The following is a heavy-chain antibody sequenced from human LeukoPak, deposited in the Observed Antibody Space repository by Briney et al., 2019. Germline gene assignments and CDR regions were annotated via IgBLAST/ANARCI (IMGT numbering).Heavy chain of an antibody. CDR3: ARERGYCSGGSCYEGRYYYGMDV. J-gene: IGHJ6*02. V-gene: IGHV4-30-4*01. CDR2: IYYSGST. Sequence: KTSETLSLTCAVYGGSFSGYYWSWIRQPPGKGLEWIGYIYYSGSTYYNPSLKSQVTISVDTSKNQFSLKLSSVTAADTAVYYCARERGYCSGGSCYEGRYYYGMDVWGQGTTVTVSS. D-gene: IGHD2-15*01. CDR1: GGSFSGYY.